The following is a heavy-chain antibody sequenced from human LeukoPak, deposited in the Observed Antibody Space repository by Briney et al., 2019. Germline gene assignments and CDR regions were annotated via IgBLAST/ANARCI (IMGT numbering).Heavy chain of an antibody. CDR1: GGTFSSYA. Sequence: GSSVKVSCKASGGTFSSYAISWVRQAPGQGLEWMGGIIPIFGTANYAQKFQGRVTIAADKSTSTAYMELSSLRSEDTAVYYCARLSRRMHLLPGRGSRADHYYYYMDVWGKGTTVTVSS. CDR2: IIPIFGTA. D-gene: IGHD2/OR15-2a*01. J-gene: IGHJ6*03. V-gene: IGHV1-69*06. CDR3: ARLSRRMHLLPGRGSRADHYYYYMDV.